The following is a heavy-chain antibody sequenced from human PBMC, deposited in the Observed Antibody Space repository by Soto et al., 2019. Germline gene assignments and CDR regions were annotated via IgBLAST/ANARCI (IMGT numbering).Heavy chain of an antibody. D-gene: IGHD2-15*01. CDR3: ARVHYGNIVVVVAATRNDAFDI. J-gene: IGHJ3*02. Sequence: SVKVSCKASGGTFSSYAISWVRQAPRQGLEWMGGIIPIFGTANYAQKFQGRVTITADKSTSTAYMELSSLRSEDTAVYYCARVHYGNIVVVVAATRNDAFDIWGQGTMVTVSS. V-gene: IGHV1-69*06. CDR1: GGTFSSYA. CDR2: IIPIFGTA.